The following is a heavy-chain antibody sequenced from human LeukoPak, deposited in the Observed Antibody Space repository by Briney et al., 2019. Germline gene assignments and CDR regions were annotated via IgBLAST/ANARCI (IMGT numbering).Heavy chain of an antibody. CDR2: IYYSGST. CDR1: GGSISSYY. V-gene: IGHV4-59*01. Sequence: SETLSLTCTVSGGSISSYYWSWIRQPPGKGLEWIGYIYYSGSTNYNPSFKSRVTISVDTSKNQFSLKLSSVTAADTAVYYCARDLSPNWYFDLWGRGTLVTVSS. CDR3: ARDLSPNWYFDL. J-gene: IGHJ2*01.